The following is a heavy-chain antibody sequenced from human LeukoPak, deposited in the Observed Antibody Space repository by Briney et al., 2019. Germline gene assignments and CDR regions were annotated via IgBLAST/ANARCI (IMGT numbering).Heavy chain of an antibody. CDR2: ISGSSGYI. D-gene: IGHD2-2*01. CDR3: ARDSGYCSSTGCYVHYFDY. CDR1: GFTFNSYS. Sequence: GGSLRLSCAASGFTFNSYSMNWVRQTPGKGLEWVSSISGSSGYINYADSVKGRFTVSRDNAKNSLYLQMNSLRAEDTAVYYCARDSGYCSSTGCYVHYFDYWGQGTLVTVSS. V-gene: IGHV3-21*01. J-gene: IGHJ4*02.